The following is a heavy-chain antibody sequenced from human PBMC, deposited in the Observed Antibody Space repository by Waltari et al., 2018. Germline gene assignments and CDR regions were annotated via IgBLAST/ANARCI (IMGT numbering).Heavy chain of an antibody. J-gene: IGHJ4*02. Sequence: QVQLQQWGAGLLKPSETLSLTCAVYGGSFSGYYWSWIRQPPGKGLEWIGEINHSGSTNYNPSLKSRVTISVDTSKNQFSLKLSSVTAADTAVYYCARGRTSGYSYGTTHFDYWGQGTLVTVSS. CDR2: INHSGST. CDR1: GGSFSGYY. D-gene: IGHD5-18*01. V-gene: IGHV4-34*01. CDR3: ARGRTSGYSYGTTHFDY.